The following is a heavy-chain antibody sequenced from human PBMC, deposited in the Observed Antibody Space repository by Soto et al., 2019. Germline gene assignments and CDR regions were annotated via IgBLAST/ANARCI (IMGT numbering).Heavy chain of an antibody. CDR1: GYSFTSYW. V-gene: IGHV5-51*01. J-gene: IGHJ6*02. Sequence: PGESLKISCKGSGYSFTSYWIGWVRQMPGKGLEWMGIIYPGDSDTRYSPSFQGQVTISADKSISTAYLQMNSLRAEDTAVYYCYYYYYGMDVWGQGTTVTVSS. CDR2: IYPGDSDT. CDR3: YYYYYGMDV.